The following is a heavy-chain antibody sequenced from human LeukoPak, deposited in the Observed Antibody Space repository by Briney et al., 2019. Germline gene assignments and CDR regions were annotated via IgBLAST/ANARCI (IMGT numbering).Heavy chain of an antibody. CDR2: ISYDGSNK. D-gene: IGHD4-17*01. J-gene: IGHJ4*02. V-gene: IGHV3-30-3*01. CDR1: GFTFSSYA. Sequence: GGSLRLSCAASGFTFSSYAMHWVRQAPGKGLEWVAVISYDGSNKYYADSVKGRFTISRDNSKNTLYLQMNSLRAEDTAVYYCARVLGDYAFDYWGQGTLATVSS. CDR3: ARVLGDYAFDY.